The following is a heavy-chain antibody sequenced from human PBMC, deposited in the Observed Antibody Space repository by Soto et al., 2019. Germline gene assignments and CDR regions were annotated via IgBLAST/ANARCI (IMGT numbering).Heavy chain of an antibody. CDR2: TYYRSKWYS. J-gene: IGHJ6*02. CDR1: GDSVSTNRAA. V-gene: IGHV6-1*01. D-gene: IGHD1-7*01. Sequence: SQTRSLTCAISGDSVSTNRAAWNWIRLSPSRGLEWLGRTYYRSKWYSEYSLSVKSRITIKSDTSKNQFSLQLTSLTPEDPALYFSAREYPYNWNFDYYYAMDVWGQGTTVTVSS. CDR3: AREYPYNWNFDYYYAMDV.